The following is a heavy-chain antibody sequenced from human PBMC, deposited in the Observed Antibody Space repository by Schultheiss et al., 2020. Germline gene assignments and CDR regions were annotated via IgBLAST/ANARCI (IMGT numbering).Heavy chain of an antibody. D-gene: IGHD2-15*01. CDR2: ISGGGSAT. CDR1: GFTFNNYA. J-gene: IGHJ5*02. V-gene: IGHV3-23*01. Sequence: GESLKISCAASGFTFNNYAMSWVRQAPGKGLEWVSGISGGGSATYYADSVKGRFTISRDNSKNTLYLQMNSLRAEDTAVYYCAKGGRLVVAPTHWFDPWGQGTLVTVSS. CDR3: AKGGRLVVAPTHWFDP.